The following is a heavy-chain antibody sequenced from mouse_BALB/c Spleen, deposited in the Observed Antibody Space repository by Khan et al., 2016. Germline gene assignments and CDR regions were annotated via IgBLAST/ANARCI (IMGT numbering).Heavy chain of an antibody. V-gene: IGHV3-1*02. Sequence: EVQLQEPGPDLVKPSQSLSLTCNVTGYSITGGYSWQWIRQFPGNKLEWMAFLHFSGSTTYNPSLKIRLSITLYTTQNQVYLQLNSGTTEDTATYCSARGEIYYRGEGTTLTVSS. CDR1: GYSITGGYS. J-gene: IGHJ2*01. CDR3: ARGEIYY. CDR2: LHFSGST.